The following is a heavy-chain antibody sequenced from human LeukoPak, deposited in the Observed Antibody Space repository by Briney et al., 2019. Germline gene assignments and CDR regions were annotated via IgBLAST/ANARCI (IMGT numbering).Heavy chain of an antibody. CDR1: GFTVSSNY. D-gene: IGHD3-9*01. CDR2: ISGSGGST. V-gene: IGHV3-23*01. Sequence: GGSLRLSCAAPGFTVSSNYMSWVRQAPGKGLEWVSAISGSGGSTYYADSVKGRFTISRDNSKNTLYLQMNSLRAEDTAVYYCAKGQNDILTVAKDYWGQGTLVTVSS. J-gene: IGHJ4*02. CDR3: AKGQNDILTVAKDY.